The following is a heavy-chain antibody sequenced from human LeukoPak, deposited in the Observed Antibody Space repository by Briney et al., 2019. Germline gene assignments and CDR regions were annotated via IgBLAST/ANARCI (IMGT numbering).Heavy chain of an antibody. CDR1: GYTFTGYY. CDR3: ARDLRGIAAAGTGYWFDP. D-gene: IGHD6-13*01. J-gene: IGHJ5*02. V-gene: IGHV1-2*02. Sequence: GASVKVSCKASGYTFTGYYMHWVRQAPGQGLEWMGWTNPNSGGTNYAQKFQGRVTTTRDTSISTAYMELSRLGSDDTAVYYCARDLRGIAAAGTGYWFDPWGQGTLVTVSS. CDR2: TNPNSGGT.